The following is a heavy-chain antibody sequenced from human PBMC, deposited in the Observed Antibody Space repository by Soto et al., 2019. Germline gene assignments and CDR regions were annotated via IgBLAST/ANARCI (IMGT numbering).Heavy chain of an antibody. J-gene: IGHJ4*02. Sequence: GGSLRLSCAASGFTFSSYSINWVRQAPGKGLEWVSYISSSSSTIYYADSVKGRFTISRDNAKNSLYLQMNSLRAEDTAVYYCARGYFDWSPPYFLDYRGQGTLVTVSS. CDR2: ISSSSSTI. D-gene: IGHD3-9*01. V-gene: IGHV3-48*01. CDR1: GFTFSSYS. CDR3: ARGYFDWSPPYFLDY.